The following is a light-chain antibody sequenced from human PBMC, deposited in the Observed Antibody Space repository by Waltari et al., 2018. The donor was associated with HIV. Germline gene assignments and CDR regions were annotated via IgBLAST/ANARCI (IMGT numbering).Light chain of an antibody. CDR2: AAS. CDR1: QAISNS. CDR3: QQYRYSPFT. J-gene: IGKJ3*01. Sequence: DIQMTQSPSSLSASVGDRVTITCRASQAISNSLAWYQQKPGKAPKLLLYAASRLESGVPSRFSGSRSGTDYALTISRLEPEDFALYYCQQYRYSPFTFGPGTRVDIK. V-gene: IGKV1-NL1*01.